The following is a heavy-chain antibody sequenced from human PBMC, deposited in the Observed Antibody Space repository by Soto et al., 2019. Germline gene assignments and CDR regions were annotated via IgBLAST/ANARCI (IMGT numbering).Heavy chain of an antibody. D-gene: IGHD1-7*01. CDR3: AREYYGTTTWIDY. CDR1: GYTFTSYP. V-gene: IGHV1-18*04. Sequence: QVQLVQSAPELQRPGDSVKVSCKTSGYTFTSYPYSWVRQAPGQGLEWMGWVNSYDGTTKVAQQFRDRITLTADKSAATVFMELRRLTSDDTAVYYCAREYYGTTTWIDYWGQGTLVAFSS. CDR2: VNSYDGTT. J-gene: IGHJ4*02.